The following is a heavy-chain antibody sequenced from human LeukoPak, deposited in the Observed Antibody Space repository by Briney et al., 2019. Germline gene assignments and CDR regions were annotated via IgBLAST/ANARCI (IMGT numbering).Heavy chain of an antibody. CDR2: IDPSDSYT. CDR3: ARQAPYSSSWRAY. CDR1: GYSFTSYW. Sequence: GESLKISCKGSGYSFTSYWISWVRQMPGKGLEWMGRIDPSDSYTNYSPSFQDHVTISADKSISTAYLQWSSLKASDTAMYYCARQAPYSSSWRAYWGQGTLVTVSS. J-gene: IGHJ4*02. V-gene: IGHV5-10-1*01. D-gene: IGHD6-13*01.